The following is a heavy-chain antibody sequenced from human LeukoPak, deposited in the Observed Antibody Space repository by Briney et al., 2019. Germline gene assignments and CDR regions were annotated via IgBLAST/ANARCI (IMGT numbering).Heavy chain of an antibody. Sequence: SETLSLTCTVSGGSISSYYWSWIRQPPGKGLEWIGYIYYSGSTNYNPSLKSRVTISVDTSKNQFSLKLSSATAADTAVYYCARSVAGLYYFDYWGQGTLVTVSS. CDR3: ARSVAGLYYFDY. J-gene: IGHJ4*02. CDR2: IYYSGST. D-gene: IGHD6-19*01. V-gene: IGHV4-59*01. CDR1: GGSISSYY.